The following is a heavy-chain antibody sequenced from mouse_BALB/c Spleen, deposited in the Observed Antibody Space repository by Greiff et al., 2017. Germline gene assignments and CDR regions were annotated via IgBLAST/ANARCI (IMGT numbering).Heavy chain of an antibody. Sequence: VQLQQSGPELVKPGASVKISCKASGYTFTDYNMHWVKQSHGKSLEWIGYIYPYNGGTGYNQKFKSKATLTVDNSSSTAYMELRSLTSEDSAVYYCARGYYGNSAWFAYWGQGTLVTVSA. D-gene: IGHD2-1*01. CDR2: IYPYNGGT. CDR3: ARGYYGNSAWFAY. CDR1: GYTFTDYN. V-gene: IGHV1S29*02. J-gene: IGHJ3*01.